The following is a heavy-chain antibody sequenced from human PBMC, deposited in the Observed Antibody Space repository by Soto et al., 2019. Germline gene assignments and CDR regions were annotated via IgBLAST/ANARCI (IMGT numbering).Heavy chain of an antibody. J-gene: IGHJ6*02. CDR1: GGSFSGYY. CDR2: INHSGST. CDR3: SRGTPLLRYFDWSLGSYGMDV. V-gene: IGHV4-34*01. D-gene: IGHD3-9*01. Sequence: SETLSLTCAVYGGSFSGYYWSWIRQPPGKGLEWSGEINHSGSTNYNPSLKSRVTISVDTSKNQFSLKLSSVTAADTAVYYCSRGTPLLRYFDWSLGSYGMDVWGQGTTVTVSS.